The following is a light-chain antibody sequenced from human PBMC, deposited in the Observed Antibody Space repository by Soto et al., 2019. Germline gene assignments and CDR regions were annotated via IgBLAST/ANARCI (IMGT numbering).Light chain of an antibody. CDR3: QQSYTTPLT. J-gene: IGKJ4*01. CDR1: QNIGNY. Sequence: DIQMTQSPSSLSASVGDRVTITCRASQNIGNYLNWYQHKAGKAPKFLIYTASTLQSGVPSRFSGSRSGADFTLTIISVQFEDFATYYCQQSYTTPLTFGGGTQVEIK. V-gene: IGKV1-39*01. CDR2: TAS.